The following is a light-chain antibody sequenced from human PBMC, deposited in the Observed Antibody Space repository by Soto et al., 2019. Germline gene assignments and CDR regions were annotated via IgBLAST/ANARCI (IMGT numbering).Light chain of an antibody. CDR2: EVS. Sequence: QSALTQPPSASGSPGQSVTISCTGTSSDVGGYNYVSWYQQHPGKAPNLMIYEVSKRPSGVPDRFSGSTSGNTASLTVSGRLAADEAEYYYRANAGRNNPYVYGGGRKVT. V-gene: IGLV2-8*01. J-gene: IGLJ1*01. CDR1: SSDVGGYNY. CDR3: RANAGRNNPYV.